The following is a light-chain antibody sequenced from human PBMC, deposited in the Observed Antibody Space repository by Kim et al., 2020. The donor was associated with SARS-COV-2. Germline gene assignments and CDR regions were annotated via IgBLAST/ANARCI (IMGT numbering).Light chain of an antibody. CDR3: SSYTSSSTLDVV. J-gene: IGLJ2*01. CDR2: EVS. V-gene: IGLV2-14*02. CDR1: SSDIGSYNL. Sequence: QSALTQPASVSGSPGQSITISCTGTSSDIGSYNLVSWYQQHPCKAPKLMIYEVSKRPSGVSNRFSGSKSGNTASLTISGLQAEDEADYYCSSYTSSSTLDVVFGGGTQLTVL.